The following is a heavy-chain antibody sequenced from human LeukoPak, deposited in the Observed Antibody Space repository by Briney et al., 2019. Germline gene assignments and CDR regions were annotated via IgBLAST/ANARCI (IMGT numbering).Heavy chain of an antibody. CDR1: GGTFSSYA. D-gene: IGHD1-1*01. CDR3: ARGAVNRYNWNDDNFYYYYMDV. V-gene: IGHV1-69*06. Sequence: SVKVSCKASGGTFSSYAISWVRQAPGQGLEWMGGIIPIFGTANYAQKFQGRVTITADKSTSTAYMELSSLRSEDTAVYYCARGAVNRYNWNDDNFYYYYMDVWGKGTTVTISS. J-gene: IGHJ6*03. CDR2: IIPIFGTA.